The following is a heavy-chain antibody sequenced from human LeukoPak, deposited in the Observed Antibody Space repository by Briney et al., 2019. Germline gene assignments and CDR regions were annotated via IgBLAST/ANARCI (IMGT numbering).Heavy chain of an antibody. CDR3: AKHPGGFTGIVNYYYMDV. V-gene: IGHV3-30*02. CDR1: GFTFRSYG. J-gene: IGHJ6*03. CDR2: IRFDGNTK. D-gene: IGHD3-16*02. Sequence: GGSLRLSCAASGFTFRSYGMHWVRQAPGKGLEWVAFIRFDGNTKYYADSVKGLFTISRDISKNTLYLQMNSLRAEDTAVYYCAKHPGGFTGIVNYYYMDVWGKGTTVTVSS.